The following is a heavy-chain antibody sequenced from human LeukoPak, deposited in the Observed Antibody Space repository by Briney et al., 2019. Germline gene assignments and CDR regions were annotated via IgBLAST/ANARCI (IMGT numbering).Heavy chain of an antibody. D-gene: IGHD6-6*01. Sequence: QPGRSLRPSCAASGFTFSSYAMHWVRQAPGKGLEWVAVISYDGSNKYYADSVKGRFTISRDNSKNTLYLQMNSLRAEDTAVYYCARDSYRSQLDWWGQGTLVTVSS. CDR1: GFTFSSYA. CDR3: ARDSYRSQLDW. J-gene: IGHJ4*02. CDR2: ISYDGSNK. V-gene: IGHV3-30*01.